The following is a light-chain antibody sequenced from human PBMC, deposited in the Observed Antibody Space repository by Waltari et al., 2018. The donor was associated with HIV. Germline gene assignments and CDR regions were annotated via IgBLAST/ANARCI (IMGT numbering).Light chain of an antibody. CDR3: QAWDSSTVWV. CDR1: KLGDKY. Sequence: SYELTQPPSVSVSPGQTASITCSGDKLGDKYACWYQQKPGQSPVLVIYQDSKRPSGLPERFSCSNSWNTATLTISGTQAMDEADYYCQAWDSSTVWVFGGGTKLTVL. V-gene: IGLV3-1*01. J-gene: IGLJ3*02. CDR2: QDS.